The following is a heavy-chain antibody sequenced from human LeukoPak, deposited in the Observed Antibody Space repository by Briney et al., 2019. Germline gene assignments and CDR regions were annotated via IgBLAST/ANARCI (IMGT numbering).Heavy chain of an antibody. J-gene: IGHJ6*03. Sequence: GRFLRLSCTASGFTFGDYAMSWVRQAPGKGLEWVGFIRSKAYGGTTEYAASVKGRFTISRDDSKSIAYLQMNSLKTEDTAVYYCTRVYYGSGRFYYYMDVWGKGTTVTVSS. CDR3: TRVYYGSGRFYYYMDV. V-gene: IGHV3-49*04. D-gene: IGHD3-10*01. CDR1: GFTFGDYA. CDR2: IRSKAYGGTT.